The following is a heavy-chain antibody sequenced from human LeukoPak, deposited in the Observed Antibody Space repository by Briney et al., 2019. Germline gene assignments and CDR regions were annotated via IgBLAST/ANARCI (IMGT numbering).Heavy chain of an antibody. CDR2: IIPIFGTA. V-gene: IGHV1-69*13. Sequence: ASVKVSCKASGGTFSSYAISWVRQAPGQGLEWMGGIIPIFGTANYAQKFQGRVTITADESTSTAYMELSSLRSEDTAVYYCARVGSTVTTDTFDIWGQGTMVTVSS. CDR1: GGTFSSYA. J-gene: IGHJ3*02. CDR3: ARVGSTVTTDTFDI. D-gene: IGHD4-17*01.